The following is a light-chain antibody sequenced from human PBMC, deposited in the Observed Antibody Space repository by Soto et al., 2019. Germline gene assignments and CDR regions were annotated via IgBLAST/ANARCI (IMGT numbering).Light chain of an antibody. V-gene: IGKV1-5*01. CDR2: DAS. CDR1: QSISSW. Sequence: DTQMTQSPSTLSASVGDRVTITYRASQSISSWLAWYQQKPGKAPKLLIYDASSLESGVPSRFSGSGSGTEFTLTISSLQPDDFATYYCQQYNSYSWTFGQGTKVEIK. J-gene: IGKJ1*01. CDR3: QQYNSYSWT.